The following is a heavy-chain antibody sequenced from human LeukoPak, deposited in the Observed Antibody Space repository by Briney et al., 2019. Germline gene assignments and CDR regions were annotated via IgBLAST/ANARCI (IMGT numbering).Heavy chain of an antibody. Sequence: GESLKISCQGSGYIFTSYLMGWVRPMPGGGLEWMWAIYSGDSDTRYSLSFQGQVTISADRSITTAYLQWSTLKASDTAMYYCATAYDSSGRKFAYWDQGTLVTVPS. D-gene: IGHD3-22*01. CDR1: GYIFTSYL. CDR3: ATAYDSSGRKFAY. CDR2: IYSGDSDT. V-gene: IGHV5-51*01. J-gene: IGHJ4*01.